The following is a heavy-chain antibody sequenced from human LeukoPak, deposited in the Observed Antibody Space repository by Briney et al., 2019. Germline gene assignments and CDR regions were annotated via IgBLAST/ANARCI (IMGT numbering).Heavy chain of an antibody. Sequence: GASVKVSCKASGGTFSSYAISWVRQAPGQGLEWMGGIIPIFGTANYAQKFQGRVTITTDESTSTAYMELSSLRSEDTAVYYCARGPAMYYDFWSGYEDTEYFQHWGQGTLVTVSS. V-gene: IGHV1-69*05. CDR3: ARGPAMYYDFWSGYEDTEYFQH. D-gene: IGHD3-3*01. CDR1: GGTFSSYA. J-gene: IGHJ1*01. CDR2: IIPIFGTA.